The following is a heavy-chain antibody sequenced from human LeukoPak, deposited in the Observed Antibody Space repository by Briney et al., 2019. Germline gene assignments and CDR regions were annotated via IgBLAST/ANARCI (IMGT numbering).Heavy chain of an antibody. CDR2: ISAYNGNT. D-gene: IGHD1-26*01. CDR3: ARSPGILGTNYFDY. CDR1: GYTFTSYG. V-gene: IGHV1-18*01. Sequence: SVKVSCKASGYTFTSYGISWVRQAPGQGLEWMGWISAYNGNTNYAQKLQGRVTMTTDTSTSTAYMELRSLRSDDTAVYYCARSPGILGTNYFDYWGQGTLVTVSS. J-gene: IGHJ4*02.